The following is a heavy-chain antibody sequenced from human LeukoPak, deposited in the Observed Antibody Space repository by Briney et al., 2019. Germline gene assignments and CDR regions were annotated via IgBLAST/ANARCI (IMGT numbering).Heavy chain of an antibody. CDR3: AKDEMATILRVGYYGMDV. J-gene: IGHJ6*02. Sequence: GGSLRLSCAASGFTFSSYGMHWVRQAPGKGLEWVAVISYDGSNKYYAGSVKGRFTISRDNSKNTLYLQMNSLRAEDTAVYYCAKDEMATILRVGYYGMDVWGQGTTVTVSS. D-gene: IGHD5-24*01. CDR1: GFTFSSYG. V-gene: IGHV3-30*18. CDR2: ISYDGSNK.